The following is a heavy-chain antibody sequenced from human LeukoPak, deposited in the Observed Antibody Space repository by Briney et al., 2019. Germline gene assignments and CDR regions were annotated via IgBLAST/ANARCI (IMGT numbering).Heavy chain of an antibody. Sequence: SETLSLTCTVSGGSISNYYWSWIRQPPGKGLEWIGYIFYSGSTNYNPSLKSRVTISVDTSKNQFSLKLSSVTAADTAVYYCARHKGMATHFDPWGQGTLVTVSS. CDR2: IFYSGST. D-gene: IGHD5-24*01. CDR3: ARHKGMATHFDP. J-gene: IGHJ5*02. V-gene: IGHV4-59*08. CDR1: GGSISNYY.